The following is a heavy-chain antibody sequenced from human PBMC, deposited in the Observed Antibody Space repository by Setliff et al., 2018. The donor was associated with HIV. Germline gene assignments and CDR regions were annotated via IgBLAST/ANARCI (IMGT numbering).Heavy chain of an antibody. Sequence: PSETLSLTCTVSGGSISSDNYYWTWIRQSAGKGLEWIGHIYTNGYTNYNPSLKSRVTISFDTSQNQFSLKLSSVTAADTAVFYCARAPPGIQNDAFDIWGQGAMVTVS. CDR1: GGSISSDNYY. J-gene: IGHJ3*02. CDR2: IYTNGYT. CDR3: ARAPPGIQNDAFDI. V-gene: IGHV4-61*09.